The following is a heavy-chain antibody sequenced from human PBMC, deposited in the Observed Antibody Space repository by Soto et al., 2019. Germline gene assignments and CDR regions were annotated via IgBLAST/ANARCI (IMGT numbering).Heavy chain of an antibody. Sequence: SETLSLTCTVSGGSISSGGYYWSWIRQHPGKGLEWIGYIYYSGSTYYNPSLKSRVTISVDTSKNQFSLKLSSVTAADTAVYYCAIMTTFGLWYYCMDVWGQGTTVTVSS. CDR1: GGSISSGGYY. CDR2: IYYSGST. CDR3: AIMTTFGLWYYCMDV. V-gene: IGHV4-31*03. J-gene: IGHJ6*02. D-gene: IGHD3-16*01.